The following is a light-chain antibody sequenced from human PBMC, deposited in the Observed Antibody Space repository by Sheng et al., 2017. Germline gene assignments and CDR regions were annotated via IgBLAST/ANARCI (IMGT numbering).Light chain of an antibody. J-gene: IGKJ2*01. CDR3: QHYNNWPYT. CDR2: AAS. V-gene: IGKV3-15*01. CDR1: QSVSSN. Sequence: EIVMTQSPATLSVSPGERATLSCRASQSVSSNLAWYQQKPGQAPRLLIYAASTRATGIPARFSGSGSGTEFTFSISSLQSEDFAVYYCQHYNNWPYTFGQGTKLEIK.